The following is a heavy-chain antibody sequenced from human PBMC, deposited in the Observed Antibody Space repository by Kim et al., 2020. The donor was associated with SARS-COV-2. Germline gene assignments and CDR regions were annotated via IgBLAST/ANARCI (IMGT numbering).Heavy chain of an antibody. Sequence: PSFQGHVTISADKSISTAYLQWSSLKASDTAMYYCARRPYYGSGKHYFDYWGQGTLVTVSS. V-gene: IGHV5-10-1*01. D-gene: IGHD3-10*01. J-gene: IGHJ4*02. CDR3: ARRPYYGSGKHYFDY.